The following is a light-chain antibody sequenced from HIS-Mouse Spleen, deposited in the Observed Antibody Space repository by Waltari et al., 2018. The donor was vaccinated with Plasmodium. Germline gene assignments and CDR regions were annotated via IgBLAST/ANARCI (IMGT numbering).Light chain of an antibody. CDR1: SSDVGGYNY. J-gene: IGLJ2*01. CDR2: EVS. Sequence: QSALTQPPSASGSPGQSVTISCTGTSSDVGGYNYFSWYQQPPGKAPKLMIYEVSTRPSGVPDRFSGSKSGNTASLTVSGLQAEDEADYYCSSYAGSNNLVFGGGTKLTVL. CDR3: SSYAGSNNLV. V-gene: IGLV2-8*01.